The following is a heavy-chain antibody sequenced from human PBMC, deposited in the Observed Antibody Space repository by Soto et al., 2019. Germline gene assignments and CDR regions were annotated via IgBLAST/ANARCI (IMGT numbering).Heavy chain of an antibody. Sequence: PSETLSLTCAVSGGSISSYYWSWIRQPPGKGLEWIGYIYYSGSTNYNPSLKSRVTISVDTSKNQFSLKLSSVTAADTAVYYCARRWGRTFDYWGQGTLVTVSS. J-gene: IGHJ4*02. V-gene: IGHV4-59*08. CDR2: IYYSGST. CDR3: ARRWGRTFDY. CDR1: GGSISSYY. D-gene: IGHD7-27*01.